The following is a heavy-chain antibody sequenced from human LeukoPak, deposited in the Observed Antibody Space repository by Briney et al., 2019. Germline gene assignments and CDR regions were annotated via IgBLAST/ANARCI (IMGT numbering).Heavy chain of an antibody. Sequence: SETLSLTCTVSGGSISTYYWSWIRQPPGKGLEWIGYIFYSGSTNYNPSLKSRVTISVDTSKNQFSLKLGSVTATDTAVYYCARGGSWGDYWGQGTLVTVSS. CDR3: ARGGSWGDY. V-gene: IGHV4-59*01. CDR2: IFYSGST. D-gene: IGHD3-10*01. CDR1: GGSISTYY. J-gene: IGHJ4*02.